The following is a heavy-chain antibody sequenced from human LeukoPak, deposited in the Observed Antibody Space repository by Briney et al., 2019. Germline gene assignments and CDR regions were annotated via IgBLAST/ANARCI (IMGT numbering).Heavy chain of an antibody. CDR3: ARKGPATIADY. CDR2: IHHSVGT. V-gene: IGHV4-4*02. D-gene: IGHD4-11*01. Sequence: SETLSLTCAVSGGFISSGNWWGWFRQPPGKGLEWIGEIHHSVGTNYNQYLKSRVAISMDKSKNQFSLDVTSVTAADTAMYYCARKGPATIADYWGRGTLVTVSS. CDR1: GGFISSGNW. J-gene: IGHJ4*02.